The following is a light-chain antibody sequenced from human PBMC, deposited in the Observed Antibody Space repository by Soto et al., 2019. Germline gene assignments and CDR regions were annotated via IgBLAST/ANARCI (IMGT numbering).Light chain of an antibody. J-gene: IGLJ3*02. Sequence: QSVLTQPASVSGSPGQSITISCSGTSNDIGGYNYVSWYQHHPGKAPKLMIFEVSQRPSGVPDRYSGSKSGNTAFLTVSGLQADDEAVYYCSSYAGSSNWVFGGGTKLTVL. V-gene: IGLV2-8*01. CDR1: SNDIGGYNY. CDR3: SSYAGSSNWV. CDR2: EVS.